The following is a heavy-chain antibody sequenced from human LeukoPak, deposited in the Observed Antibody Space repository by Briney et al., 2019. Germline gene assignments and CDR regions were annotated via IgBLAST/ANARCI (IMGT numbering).Heavy chain of an antibody. CDR3: ASLDFWSGYLSLEGDAFDI. J-gene: IGHJ3*02. V-gene: IGHV4-59*01. Sequence: SETLSLTCTVSGGSISSYYWSWLRQPPGKGLEWIGYIYYSGSTNYNPSLKSRVTISVDTSKNQFSLKLSSVTAADTAVYYCASLDFWSGYLSLEGDAFDIWGQGTTVTVSS. CDR2: IYYSGST. CDR1: GGSISSYY. D-gene: IGHD3-3*01.